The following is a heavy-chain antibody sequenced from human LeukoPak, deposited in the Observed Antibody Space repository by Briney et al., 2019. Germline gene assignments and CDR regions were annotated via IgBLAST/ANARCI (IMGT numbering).Heavy chain of an antibody. CDR3: ARPYCSGGSCYRPPYGMDV. CDR2: INTNTGNP. CDR1: GYTFTSHA. V-gene: IGHV7-4-1*02. J-gene: IGHJ6*02. D-gene: IGHD2-15*01. Sequence: ASVKVSCKASGYTFTSHAMNWVRQAPGQGLEWMGWINTNTGNPTYAQGFTGRFVFSLDTSVSTAYLQISSLKAEDTAVYYCARPYCSGGSCYRPPYGMDVWGQGTTVTVS.